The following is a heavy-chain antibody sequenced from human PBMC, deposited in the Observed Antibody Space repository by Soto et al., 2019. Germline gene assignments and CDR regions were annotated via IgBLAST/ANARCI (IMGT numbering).Heavy chain of an antibody. CDR3: ARDNLGEQQLVL. CDR1: GVTFSSYA. D-gene: IGHD6-13*01. J-gene: IGHJ4*02. V-gene: IGHV3-23*01. CDR2: ISGSGGST. Sequence: GGFLRLSCAASGVTFSSYAMSWVRQAPGKGLEWVSAISGSGGSTYYADSVKGRFTISRDNSKNTLFLQMNSLRPEDTAVYYCARDNLGEQQLVLWGQGTLVTVSS.